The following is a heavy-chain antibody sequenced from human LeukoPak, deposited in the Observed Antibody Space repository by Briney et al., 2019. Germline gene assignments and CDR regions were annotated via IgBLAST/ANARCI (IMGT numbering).Heavy chain of an antibody. J-gene: IGHJ4*02. CDR3: ARAEPKNMVRGLIMRRESRYYFDY. V-gene: IGHV4-34*01. D-gene: IGHD3-10*01. CDR1: GGSFSGYY. Sequence: PSETLSLTCAVYGGSFSGYYWSWIRQPPGKGLEWIGEINHSGSTNYNPSLKSRVTISVDTSKNQFSLKLSSVTAADTAVYYCARAEPKNMVRGLIMRRESRYYFDYWGQGTLVTVSS. CDR2: INHSGST.